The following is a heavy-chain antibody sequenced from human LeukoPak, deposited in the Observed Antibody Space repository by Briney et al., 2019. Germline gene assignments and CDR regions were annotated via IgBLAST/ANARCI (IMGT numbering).Heavy chain of an antibody. J-gene: IGHJ4*02. CDR2: ISGSGGST. V-gene: IGHV3-23*01. CDR1: GFTFSSYA. D-gene: IGHD3-22*01. Sequence: PGGSLRLSWAASGFTFSSYAMSWVRQAPGKGLEWVSAISGSGGSTYYADSVKGRFTISRDNSKNTLYLQMNSLRAEDTAVYYCARAHTYYYDSSGYLCELDYWGQGTLVTVSS. CDR3: ARAHTYYYDSSGYLCELDY.